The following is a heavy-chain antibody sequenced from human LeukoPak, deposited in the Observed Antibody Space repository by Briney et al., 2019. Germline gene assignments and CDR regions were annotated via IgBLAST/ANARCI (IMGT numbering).Heavy chain of an antibody. CDR3: ARARRDAFDI. V-gene: IGHV4-61*02. CDR2: IYTSGSA. CDR1: GGSISSGSYY. J-gene: IGHJ3*02. Sequence: SETLSLTRTVSGGSISSGSYYWSWIRQPAGKGLEWIGRIYTSGSANYNPSLKSRVTISVDTSKNQFSLKLSSVTAADTAVYYCARARRDAFDIWGQGTMVTVSS.